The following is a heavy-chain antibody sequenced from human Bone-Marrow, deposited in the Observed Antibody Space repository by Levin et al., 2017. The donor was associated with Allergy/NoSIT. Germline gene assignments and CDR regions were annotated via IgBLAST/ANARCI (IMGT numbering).Heavy chain of an antibody. D-gene: IGHD3-16*01. CDR1: GFTFSSYG. V-gene: IGHV3-33*01. J-gene: IGHJ6*02. Sequence: PGGSLRLSCAASGFTFSSYGMHWVRQAPGKGLEWVALIWDDGNNKYYADSVKGRFTISRDNSRNTLYLQMNSLRVEDTAVYFCARRGRYYGKVGPTYAMDRWGQGTTVTVS. CDR2: IWDDGNNK. CDR3: ARRGRYYGKVGPTYAMDR.